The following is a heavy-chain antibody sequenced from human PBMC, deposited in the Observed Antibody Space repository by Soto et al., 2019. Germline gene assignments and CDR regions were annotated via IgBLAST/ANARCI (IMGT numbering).Heavy chain of an antibody. Sequence: EVQLVESGGGLVQPGGSLRLSCAASGFTFSSYSMSWVRQAPGKGLEWVSYISSSRGAMYYADSVKGRFTISRDNAKNSLYLQMNSLRDEDTAVYYCARDLVGTTYEGYWGQGTLVTVSS. D-gene: IGHD1-7*01. CDR3: ARDLVGTTYEGY. V-gene: IGHV3-48*02. CDR2: ISSSRGAM. J-gene: IGHJ4*02. CDR1: GFTFSSYS.